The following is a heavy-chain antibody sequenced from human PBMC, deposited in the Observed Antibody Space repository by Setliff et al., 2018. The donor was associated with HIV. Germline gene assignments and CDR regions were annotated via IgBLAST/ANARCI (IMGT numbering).Heavy chain of an antibody. CDR3: AKGGGLSFRYHDWFVKI. CDR1: GYTFSNYW. V-gene: IGHV5-51*01. D-gene: IGHD3-9*01. Sequence: GESLKISCKGSGYTFSNYWIAWVRQMPGKGLEWMGIIYPDDSDTRYSPSFQGQVTISADKSINTAYLQWSGLRASDTAMYYCAKGGGLSFRYHDWFVKIWGQGTLVTVSS. CDR2: IYPDDSDT. J-gene: IGHJ3*02.